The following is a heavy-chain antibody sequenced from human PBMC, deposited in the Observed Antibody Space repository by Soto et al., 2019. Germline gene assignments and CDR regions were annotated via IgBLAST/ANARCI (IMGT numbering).Heavy chain of an antibody. CDR2: LIDSGGTT. V-gene: IGHV3-23*01. D-gene: IGHD5-18*01. CDR3: ARAPAYTYDLFDS. CDR1: GFTFRNYA. Sequence: GGSLRLSCAVSGFTFRNYAMSWIRQAPGKGLEWVSGLIDSGGTTSYADSVKGRFTLSRDNSKNTLYLQMDSLRADDTAVYHCARAPAYTYDLFDSRGQGTLVTVSS. J-gene: IGHJ4*02.